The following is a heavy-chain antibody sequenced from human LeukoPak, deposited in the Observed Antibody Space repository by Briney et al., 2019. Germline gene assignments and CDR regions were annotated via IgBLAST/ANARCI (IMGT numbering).Heavy chain of an antibody. D-gene: IGHD1-26*01. CDR1: GLIFSSCG. Sequence: PGRSLRLSCAASGLIFSSCGMHWVRQAPGKGLEWVALISFDGSNQYYADSVKGRFTISRDNSKNTLYLQMSSLRAEDTAVYYCAKPPEVGATVAYFDYWGQGTLVTVSS. CDR3: AKPPEVGATVAYFDY. J-gene: IGHJ4*02. V-gene: IGHV3-30*18. CDR2: ISFDGSNQ.